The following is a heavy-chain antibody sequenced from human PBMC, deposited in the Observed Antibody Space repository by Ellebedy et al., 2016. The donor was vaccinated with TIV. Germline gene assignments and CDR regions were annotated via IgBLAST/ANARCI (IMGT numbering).Heavy chain of an antibody. D-gene: IGHD3/OR15-3a*01. CDR2: IYPGDSDT. CDR3: AIFFDSGGQFDH. V-gene: IGHV5-51*01. Sequence: GESLKISXKGSGYIFTSYWIAWVRQTPGKGLEWMGVIYPGDSDTRYSPSFQGHVSISVDKSLGTAYLQWTSLKASDTGVYYCAIFFDSGGQFDHWGQGTLVTVSS. CDR1: GYIFTSYW. J-gene: IGHJ4*02.